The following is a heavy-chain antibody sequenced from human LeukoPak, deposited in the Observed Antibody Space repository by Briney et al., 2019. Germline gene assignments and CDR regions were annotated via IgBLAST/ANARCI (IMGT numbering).Heavy chain of an antibody. V-gene: IGHV1-2*06. D-gene: IGHD3-10*01. CDR1: GYTFTGYY. Sequence: ASVKVSCKASGYTFTGYYMHWVRQAPGQGLEWMGRINPNSGGTNYAQKFQGRVTMTRDTSISTAYMELSRLRSDDTAVYYCARGVGRGSGNFDYWGQGTLVTVSS. CDR2: INPNSGGT. J-gene: IGHJ4*02. CDR3: ARGVGRGSGNFDY.